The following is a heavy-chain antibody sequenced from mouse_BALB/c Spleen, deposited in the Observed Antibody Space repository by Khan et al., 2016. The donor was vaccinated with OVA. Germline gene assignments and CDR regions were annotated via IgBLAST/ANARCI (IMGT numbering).Heavy chain of an antibody. V-gene: IGHV5-6*01. Sequence: EVELVESGGDLVEPGGSLKLSCAASGFTFSTYGMSWVRQPPDRRLEWVATISTGGHYTYYPDSVRGRFTISRDTDSNTLYLLMTSLTSEDTAVSDCARLAYYYDCEGFAYWGQGTLVTVSA. CDR2: ISTGGHYT. CDR1: GFTFSTYG. J-gene: IGHJ3*01. D-gene: IGHD1-1*01. CDR3: ARLAYYYDCEGFAY.